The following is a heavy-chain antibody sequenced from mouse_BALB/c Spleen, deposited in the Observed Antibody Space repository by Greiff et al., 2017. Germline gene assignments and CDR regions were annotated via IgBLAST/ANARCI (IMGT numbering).Heavy chain of an antibody. CDR1: GFAFSSYD. Sequence: EVQGVESGGGLVKPGGSLKLSCAASGFAFSSYDMSWVRQTPEKRLEWVAYISSGGGSTYYPDTVKGRFTISRDNAKNTLYLQMSSLKSEDTAMYYCARRGYGNLFDYWGQGTTLTVSS. V-gene: IGHV5-12-1*01. CDR2: ISSGGGST. J-gene: IGHJ2*01. CDR3: ARRGYGNLFDY. D-gene: IGHD2-1*01.